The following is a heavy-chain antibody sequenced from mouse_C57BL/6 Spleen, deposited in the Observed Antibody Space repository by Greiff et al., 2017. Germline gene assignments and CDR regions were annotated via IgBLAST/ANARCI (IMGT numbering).Heavy chain of an antibody. V-gene: IGHV1-69*01. J-gene: IGHJ4*01. CDR1: GYTFTSYW. Sequence: QVQLQQSGAELVMPGASVKLSCKASGYTFTSYWMHWVKQRPGQGLEWIGEIDPSDSYTNYNQKFKGKSTLTVDKSSRTAYMQLSSLTSEDSAVYYCARITTVVAGGHYYAMDYWGQGTSVTVSS. D-gene: IGHD1-1*01. CDR3: ARITTVVAGGHYYAMDY. CDR2: IDPSDSYT.